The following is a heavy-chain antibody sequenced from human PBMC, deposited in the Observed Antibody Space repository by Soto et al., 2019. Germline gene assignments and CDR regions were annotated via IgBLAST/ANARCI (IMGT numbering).Heavy chain of an antibody. J-gene: IGHJ5*02. CDR3: ARSWFGESNNWFDP. CDR2: IKQDGSEK. Sequence: GGSLRLSCAASGFNFSSYWMSWVRQAPGKGLEWVANIKQDGSEKYYVDSVKGRFTISRDNAKNSLYLQMNSLRAEDTAVYYCARSWFGESNNWFDPWGQGTLVTVSS. D-gene: IGHD3-10*01. V-gene: IGHV3-7*02. CDR1: GFNFSSYW.